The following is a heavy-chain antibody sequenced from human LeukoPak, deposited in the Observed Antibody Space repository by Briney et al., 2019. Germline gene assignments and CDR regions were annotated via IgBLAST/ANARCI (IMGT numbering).Heavy chain of an antibody. Sequence: GASVKVSCKASGYTFTGYYMHWVRQAPGQGLEWMGWINPNSGGTNYAQKFQGRVTMTRDTSIGTAYMELSRLRSDDTAVYYCAREKRGSYRYAHPNYFDYWGQGTLVTVSS. V-gene: IGHV1-2*02. D-gene: IGHD3-16*02. CDR3: AREKRGSYRYAHPNYFDY. CDR1: GYTFTGYY. J-gene: IGHJ4*02. CDR2: INPNSGGT.